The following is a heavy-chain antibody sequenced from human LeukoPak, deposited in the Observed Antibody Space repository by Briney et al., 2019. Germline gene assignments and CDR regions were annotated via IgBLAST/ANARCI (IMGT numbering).Heavy chain of an antibody. D-gene: IGHD2-15*01. CDR3: AVTRNIVVVVAAFDY. V-gene: IGHV5-51*01. Sequence: GESLKISCKSSGYSFTNYWIGWVRQMPGKGLEWVGVIYPGDSDTRYSPSFQGQVTISADKSISTAYLQWSSLKASDTAMYYCAVTRNIVVVVAAFDYWGQGTLVTVSS. CDR1: GYSFTNYW. J-gene: IGHJ4*02. CDR2: IYPGDSDT.